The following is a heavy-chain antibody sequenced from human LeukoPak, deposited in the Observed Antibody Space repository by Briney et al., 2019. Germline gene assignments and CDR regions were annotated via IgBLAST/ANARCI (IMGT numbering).Heavy chain of an antibody. CDR3: AGNYDSWPGLNC. V-gene: IGHV3-73*01. Sequence: PGGSLKLSCAASGFTFSGSAMRGVRQASGEGGEGVGHIGNKVRNTATEYAASLRGRFTISRDDYKDTAYLQVVSVETKAAAVYYCAGNYDSWPGLNCWGQGALATVSS. J-gene: IGHJ4*02. CDR1: GFTFSGSA. D-gene: IGHD3-3*01. CDR2: IGNKVRNTAT.